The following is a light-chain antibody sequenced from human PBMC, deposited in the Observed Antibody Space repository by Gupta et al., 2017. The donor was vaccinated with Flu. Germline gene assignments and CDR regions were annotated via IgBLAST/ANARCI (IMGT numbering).Light chain of an antibody. CDR3: QSADSSSSYYV. Sequence: ARITCSGDALPNQYVYWFQQRPGQAPTLLIYKDTERPSGIPERFSGSSSGTTVTLTISGVQAEDEADYYCQSADSSSSYYVFGTGTKVTVL. J-gene: IGLJ1*01. CDR2: KDT. V-gene: IGLV3-25*03. CDR1: ALPNQY.